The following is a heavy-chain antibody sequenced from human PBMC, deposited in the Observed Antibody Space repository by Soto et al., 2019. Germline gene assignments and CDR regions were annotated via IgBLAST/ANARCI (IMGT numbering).Heavy chain of an antibody. CDR1: GYTLTELS. Sequence: ASVKVSCKVSGYTLTELSMHWVRQAPGKGLEWMGGFDPEDGETIYAQKFQGRVTMTEDTSTDTAYMELSSLRSEDTAVYYCATAGSNSDSDWFDPWGQGTLVTVSS. CDR3: ATAGSNSDSDWFDP. J-gene: IGHJ5*02. D-gene: IGHD4-4*01. V-gene: IGHV1-24*01. CDR2: FDPEDGET.